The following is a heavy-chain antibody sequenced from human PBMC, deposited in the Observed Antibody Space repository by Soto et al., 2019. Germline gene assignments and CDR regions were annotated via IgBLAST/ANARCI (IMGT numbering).Heavy chain of an antibody. J-gene: IGHJ5*02. Sequence: GDSLKISCKASGYSFTSYWIGCVRQMPGKGLEWMGIIYPGDSDTRYSPSFQGQVTISDDKSISTAYLQWSSLKASDTAMHYCARHVRGSRSWPYNWFDPWGQGALGTVSS. CDR1: GYSFTSYW. D-gene: IGHD6-13*01. CDR2: IYPGDSDT. CDR3: ARHVRGSRSWPYNWFDP. V-gene: IGHV5-51*01.